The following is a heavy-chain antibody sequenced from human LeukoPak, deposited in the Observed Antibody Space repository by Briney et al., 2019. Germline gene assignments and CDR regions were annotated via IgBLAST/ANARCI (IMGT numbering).Heavy chain of an antibody. J-gene: IGHJ4*02. D-gene: IGHD5-18*01. CDR2: IIPILGPA. CDR3: TRSGYGFSF. V-gene: IGHV1-69*13. CDR1: GGTFSRQA. Sequence: ASVKVSCKASGGTFSRQAFTWVRQAPGQGLEWMGGIIPILGPANYGQKFQGRVTVTADESTNTVYMELSSLRCEDTAVYYCTRSGYGFSFWGQGTLVTVSS.